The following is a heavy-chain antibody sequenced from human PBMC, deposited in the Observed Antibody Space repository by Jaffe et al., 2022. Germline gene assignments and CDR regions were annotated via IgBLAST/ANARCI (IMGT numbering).Heavy chain of an antibody. CDR3: ARAVSYTRGVDI. V-gene: IGHV3-74*03. CDR1: GFSFSISW. CDR2: VNSDGSIT. J-gene: IGHJ3*02. Sequence: EVQLVESGGGLVQPGGSLRLSCAASGFSFSISWMYWVRQAPGKGLVWVSEVNSDGSITTYVDSVKGRFTISRDNAKNTLYLQMNSLRAEDTAVYYCARAVSYTRGVDIWGQGTMVTVSS. D-gene: IGHD6-19*01.